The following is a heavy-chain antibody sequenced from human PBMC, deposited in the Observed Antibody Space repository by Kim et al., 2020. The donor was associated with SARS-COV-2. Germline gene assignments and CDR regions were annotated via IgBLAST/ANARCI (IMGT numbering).Heavy chain of an antibody. V-gene: IGHV1-69*13. CDR1: GGTFSSYA. CDR2: IIPIFGTA. Sequence: SVKVSCKASGGTFSSYAISWVRQAPGQGLEWMGGIIPIFGTANYAQKFQGRVTITADESTSTAYMELSSLRSEDTAVYYCARQHNTNAESVALHYYYYGMDVWGQGTTVTVSS. CDR3: ARQHNTNAESVALHYYYYGMDV. D-gene: IGHD2-21*01. J-gene: IGHJ6*02.